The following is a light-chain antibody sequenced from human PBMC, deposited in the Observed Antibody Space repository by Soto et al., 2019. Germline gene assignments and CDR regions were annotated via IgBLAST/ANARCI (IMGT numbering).Light chain of an antibody. Sequence: ESVMTQSPGTLSVSPGERATLSCRASQNISRSLAWYQQKPGQGPSLLIYGTSTRAGGVPARFSGGGSGTDFTLTISRLEPEDFAVYYCQQYGSSGTFGQGTKVDIK. J-gene: IGKJ1*01. CDR3: QQYGSSGT. CDR1: QNISRS. V-gene: IGKV3-20*01. CDR2: GTS.